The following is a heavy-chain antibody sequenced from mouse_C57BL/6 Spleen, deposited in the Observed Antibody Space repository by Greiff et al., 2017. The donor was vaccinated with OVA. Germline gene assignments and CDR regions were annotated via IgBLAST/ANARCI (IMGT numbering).Heavy chain of an antibody. CDR2: IDPSDSYT. CDR3: ARNDGRFAY. J-gene: IGHJ3*01. Sequence: VQLQQPGAELVMPGASVKLSCKASGYTFTSYWMHWVKQRPGQGLEWIGEIDPSDSYTNYNQKFKGKSTLTVDKSSSTAYMQLSSLTSEDSAVYYCARNDGRFAYWGQGTLVTVSA. CDR1: GYTFTSYW. D-gene: IGHD2-3*01. V-gene: IGHV1-69*01.